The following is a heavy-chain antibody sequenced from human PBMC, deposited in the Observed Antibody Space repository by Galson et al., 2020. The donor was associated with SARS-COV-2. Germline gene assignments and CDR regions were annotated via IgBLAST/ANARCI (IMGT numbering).Heavy chain of an antibody. V-gene: IGHV2-5*01. D-gene: IGHD3-10*01. CDR3: AHRPRGRWFGEVLH. Sequence: SGPTLVKPTQTLTLTCTFSGFSLSTSGVGVGWIRQPPGKALEWLALIYWNDDKRYSPSLKSRLTITKDTSKNQVVLTMTNMDPVDTATYYCAHRPRGRWFGEVLHWGQGTLVTVSS. CDR1: GFSLSTSGVG. J-gene: IGHJ1*01. CDR2: IYWNDDK.